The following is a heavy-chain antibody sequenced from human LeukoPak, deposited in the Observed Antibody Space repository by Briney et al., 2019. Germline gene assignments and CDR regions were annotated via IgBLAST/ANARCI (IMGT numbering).Heavy chain of an antibody. Sequence: ASVKVSCKASGYTFTSYDINWVRQATGQGLEWMGWMNPNSGNTGYAQKFQGRVTMTRNTSISTAYMELSSLRSEDTAVYYCARGREDGYNFVGDPWGQGTLVTVSS. J-gene: IGHJ5*02. V-gene: IGHV1-8*01. CDR1: GYTFTSYD. CDR2: MNPNSGNT. D-gene: IGHD5-24*01. CDR3: ARGREDGYNFVGDP.